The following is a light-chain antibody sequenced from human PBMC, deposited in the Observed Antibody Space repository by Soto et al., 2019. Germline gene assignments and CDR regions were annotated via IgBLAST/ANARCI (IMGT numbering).Light chain of an antibody. CDR2: EGS. V-gene: IGLV2-23*01. CDR3: CSYAGGSTLL. CDR1: SSDVGSYNL. Sequence: QAVVTQPASVSGSPGQSITISCTGTSSDVGSYNLVSWYQQHPGKAPKLMIYEGSKRPSGVSNRFSGSKSGNTASLTISGLQAEDEADYYCCSYAGGSTLLFGGGTKLTVL. J-gene: IGLJ2*01.